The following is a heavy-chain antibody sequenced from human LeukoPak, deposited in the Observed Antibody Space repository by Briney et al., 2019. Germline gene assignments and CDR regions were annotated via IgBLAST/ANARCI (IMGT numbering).Heavy chain of an antibody. Sequence: ASVKVSCKASGYTFTGYYMHWVRQAPGQGLEWMGWINPNSGGTNYAQKFQGRVTMTRDTSISTAYMELSRLRSDDAAVYYCARESHHCSSTSCYRTYYGMDVWGQGITVTVSS. CDR3: ARESHHCSSTSCYRTYYGMDV. V-gene: IGHV1-2*02. D-gene: IGHD2-2*02. CDR1: GYTFTGYY. CDR2: INPNSGGT. J-gene: IGHJ6*02.